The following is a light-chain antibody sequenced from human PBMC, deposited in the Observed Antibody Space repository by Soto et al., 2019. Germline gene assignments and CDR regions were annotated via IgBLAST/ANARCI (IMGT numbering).Light chain of an antibody. Sequence: QSVLTQPPSVSGAPGQWVTIACTGNSSNIGAGYDVHWYQQLQGTAPKLLIFGNDNRPSGVPDRFSGSKSATSASLAITGLRSEDEADYYCAAWDDSLSGPHVVFGGGTKLTVL. CDR3: AAWDDSLSGPHVV. V-gene: IGLV1-40*01. CDR1: SSNIGAGYD. CDR2: GND. J-gene: IGLJ2*01.